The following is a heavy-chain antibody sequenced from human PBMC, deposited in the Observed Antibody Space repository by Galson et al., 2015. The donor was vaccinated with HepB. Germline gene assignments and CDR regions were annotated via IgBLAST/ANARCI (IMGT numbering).Heavy chain of an antibody. CDR2: ISHGGST. CDR1: GGSFNDGSFSGYY. V-gene: IGHV4-34*01. D-gene: IGHD3-9*01. CDR3: AGHRGHLYLFY. J-gene: IGHJ4*02. Sequence: ETLSLTCAVYGGSFNDGSFSGYYWNWIRQVPGKGLEWIGEISHGGSTTYNPSFKSRLTISIDRSNNQFSLKLTSVTAADTAVYSCAGHRGHLYLFYWGQGSLVTVSS.